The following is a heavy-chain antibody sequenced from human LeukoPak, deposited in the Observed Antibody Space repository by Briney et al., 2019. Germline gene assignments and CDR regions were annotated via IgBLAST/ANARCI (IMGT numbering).Heavy chain of an antibody. D-gene: IGHD6-19*01. Sequence: GESLKISCKASGYKFSNYWIVWVRQMPGKGLEWMGIIYPGDSDTRYSPSFQGQVTISADKSISTAYLQWSSLKASDTAMYYCARQVPVAGSYYFDSWGQGTLVTVSS. CDR2: IYPGDSDT. CDR1: GYKFSNYW. V-gene: IGHV5-51*01. J-gene: IGHJ4*02. CDR3: ARQVPVAGSYYFDS.